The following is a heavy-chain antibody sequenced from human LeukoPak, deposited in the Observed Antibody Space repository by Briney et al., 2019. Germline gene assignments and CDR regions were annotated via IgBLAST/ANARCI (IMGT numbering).Heavy chain of an antibody. Sequence: GASVKVSCKASGYTFTGYYMHWVRQAPGQGLEWMGWINPNSGGTNYAQKFQGRVTMTRDTSISTAYMELSRLRSDDTAVYYCARDSSGYLHAFDIWGQGTMVTVSS. CDR2: INPNSGGT. V-gene: IGHV1-2*02. CDR1: GYTFTGYY. CDR3: ARDSSGYLHAFDI. J-gene: IGHJ3*02. D-gene: IGHD3-22*01.